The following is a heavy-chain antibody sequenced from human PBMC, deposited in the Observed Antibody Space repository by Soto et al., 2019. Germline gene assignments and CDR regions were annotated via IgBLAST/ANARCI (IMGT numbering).Heavy chain of an antibody. CDR1: GYTFTRYT. V-gene: IGHV1-3*01. J-gene: IGHJ5*02. D-gene: IGHD1-1*01. CDR3: ARGIATGQLDP. Sequence: ASVKVSFKSSGYTFTRYTMNWVRQAPGQRLEWMGWINPDNGNTKSSQKFQDRVIITRDTSASTAYMDLGRLTSEDTAVYYCARGIATGQLDPWGQGTLVTVSS. CDR2: INPDNGNT.